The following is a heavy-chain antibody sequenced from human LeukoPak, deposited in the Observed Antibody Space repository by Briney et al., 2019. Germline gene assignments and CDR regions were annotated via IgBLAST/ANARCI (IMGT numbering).Heavy chain of an antibody. J-gene: IGHJ4*02. D-gene: IGHD1-26*01. CDR3: ASTSGIVGATYYFDY. CDR2: IIPILGIA. CDR1: GGTFSSYA. Sequence: ASVKVSCKASGGTFSSYAISWVRQAPGQGLEWMGRIIPILGIANYAQKFQGRVTITADKSTSTAYMELSSLRSEDTAVYYCASTSGIVGATYYFDYWGQGTLVTVSS. V-gene: IGHV1-69*04.